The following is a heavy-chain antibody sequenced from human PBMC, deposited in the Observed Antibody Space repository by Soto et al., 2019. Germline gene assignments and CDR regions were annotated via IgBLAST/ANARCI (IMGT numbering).Heavy chain of an antibody. Sequence: ASVKVSCKASGYTFNSYAMHWVRQAPGQRLEWMGWINAGNGNTKYSQKFQGRVTITRDTSASTAYMELSSLRSEDTAVYYCARNYYDSSGYSIDPIDYWGQGTLVTVSS. D-gene: IGHD3-22*01. J-gene: IGHJ4*02. CDR1: GYTFNSYA. CDR2: INAGNGNT. CDR3: ARNYYDSSGYSIDPIDY. V-gene: IGHV1-3*01.